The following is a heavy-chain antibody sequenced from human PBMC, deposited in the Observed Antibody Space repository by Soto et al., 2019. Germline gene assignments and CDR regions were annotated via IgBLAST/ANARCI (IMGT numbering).Heavy chain of an antibody. D-gene: IGHD7-27*01. Sequence: QVQLVESGGGVVQPGRSLRLSCAASGFTFSSYGMHWVRQAPGKGLEWVAVIWYDGSNKYYADSVKGRFTISRDNSKNSLYLQMNSLRAEDTVVYYCARGSGFDYWGQGTLVTVSS. CDR2: IWYDGSNK. CDR3: ARGSGFDY. V-gene: IGHV3-33*01. CDR1: GFTFSSYG. J-gene: IGHJ4*02.